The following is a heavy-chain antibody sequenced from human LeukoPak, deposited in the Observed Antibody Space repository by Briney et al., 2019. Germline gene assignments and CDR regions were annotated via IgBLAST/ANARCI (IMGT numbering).Heavy chain of an antibody. V-gene: IGHV5-51*01. CDR1: GYSFTSYW. CDR2: IYPGDSDT. D-gene: IGHD4-17*01. J-gene: IGHJ4*02. Sequence: GESLKISCKGSGYSFTSYWIGWVRQMPGKGLEWMGIIYPGDSDTKYSPSFQGQVTVSADKSTSTAYLQWSSLKASDTAMYYCARGYGDPSMHFDYWGQGTLVTVSS. CDR3: ARGYGDPSMHFDY.